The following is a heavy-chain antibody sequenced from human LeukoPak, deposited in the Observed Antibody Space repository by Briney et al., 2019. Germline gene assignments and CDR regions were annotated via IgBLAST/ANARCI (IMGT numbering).Heavy chain of an antibody. V-gene: IGHV3-48*01. CDR3: ARDGQWLVDDAFDI. J-gene: IGHJ3*02. D-gene: IGHD6-19*01. CDR2: ISSSSNI. Sequence: GGSLRLSCAASGFPFSSYSMNWVRQAPGKGLEWVLSISSSSNIYYADSVKGRFTISIDNAKNSLYLQMNSLRAEDTAVYYCARDGQWLVDDAFDIWGQGTMVTVSS. CDR1: GFPFSSYS.